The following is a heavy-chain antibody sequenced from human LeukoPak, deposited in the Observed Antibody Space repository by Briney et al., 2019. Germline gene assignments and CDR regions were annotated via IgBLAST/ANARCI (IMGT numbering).Heavy chain of an antibody. CDR1: GFIFSDYY. CDR2: ISSSSIYT. D-gene: IGHD2-15*01. Sequence: GGSLRLSCAASGFIFSDYYMSWIRQAPGKGLGGLSYISSSSIYTGYADSVKGRFTISRDNAKNSLYLQLNSLRAEDTAVYYCARGSPPDYWGQGTLVTVSS. J-gene: IGHJ4*02. CDR3: ARGSPPDY. V-gene: IGHV3-11*05.